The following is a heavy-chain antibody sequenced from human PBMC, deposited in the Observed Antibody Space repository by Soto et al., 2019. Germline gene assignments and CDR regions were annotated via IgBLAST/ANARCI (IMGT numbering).Heavy chain of an antibody. CDR2: IGGSGGST. Sequence: EVQLLQSGGGLVQPGGSLRLSCAASGFTFSTYGMSWVRQAPGKGVEWVSSIGGSGGSTYYADSVKGRFTISRDNSKNTLFVQMNSLRAEDTAVYYCAKREIAAAGSRFFDYWGQGSLVTVAS. CDR1: GFTFSTYG. J-gene: IGHJ4*02. CDR3: AKREIAAAGSRFFDY. V-gene: IGHV3-23*01. D-gene: IGHD6-13*01.